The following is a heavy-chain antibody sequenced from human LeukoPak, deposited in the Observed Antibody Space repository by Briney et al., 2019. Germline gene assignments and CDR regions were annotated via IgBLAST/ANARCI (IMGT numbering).Heavy chain of an antibody. V-gene: IGHV7-4-1*02. J-gene: IGHJ4*02. CDR1: GYTFTSYA. D-gene: IGHD3-22*01. Sequence: ASVKVSCKASGYTFTSYAMNWVRQAPGQGLEWMGWINTNTGNPTYAQGFTGRFVFSLDTSVSTAYLQISSLKAEDTAVYYCARAHIWRGITMIVVEPSFDYWGQGTLVTVSS. CDR3: ARAHIWRGITMIVVEPSFDY. CDR2: INTNTGNP.